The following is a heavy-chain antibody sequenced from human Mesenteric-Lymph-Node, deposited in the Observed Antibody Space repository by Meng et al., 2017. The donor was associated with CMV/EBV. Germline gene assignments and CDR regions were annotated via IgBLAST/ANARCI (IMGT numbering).Heavy chain of an antibody. D-gene: IGHD3-9*01. V-gene: IGHV3-23*03. Sequence: GGSLRLSCAASGFTFNTFAMSWVRQAPGKGLEWVSLIYGGASSTYYADSVKGRFTISRDNSKNTLYLQMNSLRAEDTAVYYCAKDFDYHDYNYYGMDVWGQGTTVTVSS. J-gene: IGHJ6*02. CDR1: GFTFNTFA. CDR3: AKDFDYHDYNYYGMDV. CDR2: IYGGASST.